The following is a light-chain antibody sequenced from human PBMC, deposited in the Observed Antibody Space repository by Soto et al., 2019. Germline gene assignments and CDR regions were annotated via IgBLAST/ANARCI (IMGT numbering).Light chain of an antibody. Sequence: EIVMTQSPVTLSVSPGEIATLSFSASQSVSSYLAWYQQKPGQAPRLLIYDASNRATGIPARFSGSRSGTDFTLTISSLEPEDFAVYYCQQRSNWPLTFGGGTKVDIK. V-gene: IGKV3-11*01. CDR1: QSVSSY. CDR2: DAS. CDR3: QQRSNWPLT. J-gene: IGKJ4*01.